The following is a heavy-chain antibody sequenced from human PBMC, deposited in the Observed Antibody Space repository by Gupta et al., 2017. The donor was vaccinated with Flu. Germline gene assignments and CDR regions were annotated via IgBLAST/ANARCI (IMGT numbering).Heavy chain of an antibody. J-gene: IGHJ5*02. Sequence: QAQLVQSGAEVKKPGASVKVSCKASGYTFRTYIITWVRQAPGQGLEWMGWIRAYNGDTNYAQRFQGRVTMTTDTSTNTAYMELKNLRSDDTAVYYCARELRRNWLDPWGQGTLVTVSS. D-gene: IGHD4-17*01. V-gene: IGHV1-18*01. CDR2: IRAYNGDT. CDR3: ARELRRNWLDP. CDR1: GYTFRTYI.